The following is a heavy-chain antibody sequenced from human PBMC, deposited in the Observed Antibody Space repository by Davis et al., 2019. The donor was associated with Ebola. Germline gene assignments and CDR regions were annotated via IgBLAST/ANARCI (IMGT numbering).Heavy chain of an antibody. CDR2: INQDGSEP. V-gene: IGHV3-7*03. Sequence: GESLKISCTASGFTVSSNHMSWVRQAPGKGLEWVANINQDGSEPKYVDSVKGRFTISRDNAKNSLYLQMNSLRPEDTALYYCAKDRNYDQYYGIDVWGQGTAVTV. CDR3: AKDRNYDQYYGIDV. CDR1: GFTVSSNH. J-gene: IGHJ6*02.